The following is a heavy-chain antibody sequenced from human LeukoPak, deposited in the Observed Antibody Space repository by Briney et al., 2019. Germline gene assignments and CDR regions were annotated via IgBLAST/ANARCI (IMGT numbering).Heavy chain of an antibody. CDR2: ISAYNGNT. J-gene: IGHJ4*02. CDR3: ARTVAGTTLSYFDY. CDR1: GYTFTSYG. D-gene: IGHD6-19*01. V-gene: IGHV1-18*01. Sequence: ASVKVSCKASGYTFTSYGISWVRQAPGQGLEWIGWISAYNGNTNYAQKLQGRVTMTTDTSTSTAYMELRSLRSDDTAVYYCARTVAGTTLSYFDYWGQGTLVTVSS.